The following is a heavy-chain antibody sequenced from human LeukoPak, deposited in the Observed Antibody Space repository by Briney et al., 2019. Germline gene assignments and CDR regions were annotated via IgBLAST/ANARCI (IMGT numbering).Heavy chain of an antibody. Sequence: PGGSLRLSCAASGFTFSSYSMNWVRQAPGKGLEWVSYISSSSSTIYYADSVKGRSTISRDNAKNSLYLQMNSLRAEDTAVYYCARDLSYYDSSGPYYFDYWGQGTLVTVSS. CDR2: ISSSSSTI. CDR3: ARDLSYYDSSGPYYFDY. J-gene: IGHJ4*02. V-gene: IGHV3-48*01. CDR1: GFTFSSYS. D-gene: IGHD3-22*01.